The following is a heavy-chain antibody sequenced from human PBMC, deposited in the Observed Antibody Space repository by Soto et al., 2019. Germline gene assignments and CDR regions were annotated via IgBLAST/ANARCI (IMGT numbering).Heavy chain of an antibody. J-gene: IGHJ4*02. V-gene: IGHV1-69*06. D-gene: IGHD6-13*01. CDR2: IMPILNTP. Sequence: VQLVQSGNEMKKPASSVRVSCTASGGSFNTYSISWVRQAPGQGLEWMGGIMPILNTPTYSQRFQGRVTITEDKSTTTAHLDLSNLTSADTAVYYCVAVYSYSWFFVYWGQGTLVTVSP. CDR1: GGSFNTYS. CDR3: VAVYSYSWFFVY.